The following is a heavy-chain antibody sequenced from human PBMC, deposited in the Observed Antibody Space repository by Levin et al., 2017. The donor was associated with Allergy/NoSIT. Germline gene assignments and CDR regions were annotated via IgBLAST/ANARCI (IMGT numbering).Heavy chain of an antibody. CDR1: GDSISSSNW. Sequence: TLSLTCAVSGDSISSSNWWSWVRQPPGKGLEWIGEIYHSGSTNYNPSLKSRVTISVDKSKNQFSLKLSSVTAADTAVYYCAREGHYGDYIDYWGQGTLVTVSS. V-gene: IGHV4-4*02. CDR2: IYHSGST. J-gene: IGHJ4*02. CDR3: AREGHYGDYIDY. D-gene: IGHD4-17*01.